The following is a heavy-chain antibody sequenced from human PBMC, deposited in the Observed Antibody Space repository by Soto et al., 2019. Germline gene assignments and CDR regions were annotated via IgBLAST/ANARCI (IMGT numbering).Heavy chain of an antibody. CDR1: GGSFSGYY. CDR3: ATTRGEGY. CDR2: IKHSGST. D-gene: IGHD4-17*01. J-gene: IGHJ4*02. V-gene: IGHV4-34*01. Sequence: QVQLQQWGAGLLKPSETLSLTCAVYGGSFSGYYWSWIRQPPGKGLEWIGEIKHSGSTNYNPSLKSRVTISVDTSKNQFSLKLSSVTAADTAVYYCATTRGEGYWGQGTLVTVSS.